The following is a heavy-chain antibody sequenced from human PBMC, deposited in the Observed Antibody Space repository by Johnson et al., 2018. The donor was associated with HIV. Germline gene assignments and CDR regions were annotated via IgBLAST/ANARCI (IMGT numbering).Heavy chain of an antibody. Sequence: QVQLVESGGGLVKPGGSLRLSCAASGFIFSNAWMSWIRQAPGKGLEWVSYISSSGSTIYYADSVKGRFTISRDNAKNSLYLQMNSLRAEDTAVYYCARYGVSSGYYEEHDAFDIWGQGTMVTVSS. D-gene: IGHD3-22*01. J-gene: IGHJ3*02. CDR2: ISSSGSTI. V-gene: IGHV3-11*04. CDR3: ARYGVSSGYYEEHDAFDI. CDR1: GFIFSNAW.